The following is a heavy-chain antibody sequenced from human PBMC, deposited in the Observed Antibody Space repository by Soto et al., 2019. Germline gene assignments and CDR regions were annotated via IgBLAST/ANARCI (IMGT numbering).Heavy chain of an antibody. V-gene: IGHV3-23*01. J-gene: IGHJ4*02. CDR1: GFTFSSYA. Sequence: EVQLLESGGGLVQPGGSLRLSCAASGFTFSSYAMSWVRQAPGKGLEWVSAISGSGGSTYYADSVKGRFTISRDKSKNTRYLEMNSLRAEDTAFYYWAKGVTSIGLWFGELSAYWGQGTLVTVSS. CDR3: AKGVTSIGLWFGELSAY. CDR2: ISGSGGST. D-gene: IGHD3-10*01.